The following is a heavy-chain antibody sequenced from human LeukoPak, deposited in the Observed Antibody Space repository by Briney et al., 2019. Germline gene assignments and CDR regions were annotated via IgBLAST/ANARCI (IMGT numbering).Heavy chain of an antibody. V-gene: IGHV3-7*05. CDR1: GFTFSSYW. CDR2: IKQDGSQK. Sequence: GGSLRLSCTASGFTFSSYWMSWVRQAPGKGLEWVATIKQDGSQKEYVESVQGRFTISRDNAKNSLYLHMNRLGAEDTAVYYCARDPTVTNFHDDFDIWGQGTLVTVSS. D-gene: IGHD4-17*01. J-gene: IGHJ3*02. CDR3: ARDPTVTNFHDDFDI.